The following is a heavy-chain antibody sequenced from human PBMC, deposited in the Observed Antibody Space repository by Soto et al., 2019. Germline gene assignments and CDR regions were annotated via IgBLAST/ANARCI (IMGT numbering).Heavy chain of an antibody. CDR3: ARGVGSSSP. CDR2: INHSGST. Sequence: PSETLSSNCAVDGMSLSGYYWCWIRKPPGKGVEWIGEINHSGSTNYNPSLKSRVTISVDTSKNQFSLKLSSVTAADTAVYYCARGVGSSSPWGKGTLVTVSS. CDR1: GMSLSGYY. V-gene: IGHV4-34*01. J-gene: IGHJ5*02. D-gene: IGHD6-6*01.